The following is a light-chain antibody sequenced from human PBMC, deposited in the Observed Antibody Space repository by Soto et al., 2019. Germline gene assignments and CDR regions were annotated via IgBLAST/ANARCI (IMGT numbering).Light chain of an antibody. J-gene: IGKJ5*01. CDR2: ETS. CDR1: QGIDSY. Sequence: DIQMTQSPSSLSASVGDRVTITCRASQGIDSYLAWYQQRPGKVPQLLIYETSILQSGVSSRFSGSGSGTDFTLTISSLEPEDSAVYYCQQRNIWPPVTFGQGTRLEIK. V-gene: IGKV1-9*01. CDR3: QQRNIWPPVT.